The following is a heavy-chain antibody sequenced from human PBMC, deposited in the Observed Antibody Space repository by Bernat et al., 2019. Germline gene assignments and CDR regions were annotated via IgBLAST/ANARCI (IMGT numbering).Heavy chain of an antibody. Sequence: EVQLVESGGGLVQPGGSLRLSCTASGFTFSTYWMTWVRQAPGKGLEWVASIKQDGSEKYHLESAKGRFTSSRDNTKNSLYLEMNSLGGDDTAVYYCATRPRQPESWGQGTLVTVSS. CDR1: GFTFSTYW. CDR3: ATRPRQPES. J-gene: IGHJ4*02. CDR2: IKQDGSEK. D-gene: IGHD6-13*01. V-gene: IGHV3-7*01.